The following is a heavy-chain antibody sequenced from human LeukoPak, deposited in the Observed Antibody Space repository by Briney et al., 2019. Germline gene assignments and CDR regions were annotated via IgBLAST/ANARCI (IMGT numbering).Heavy chain of an antibody. J-gene: IGHJ4*02. CDR3: ARDTEVAWYYFDY. D-gene: IGHD4-23*01. CDR1: GGSISSYY. Sequence: SETLSLTCTVSGGSISSYYGSWVRQPPGRGREWGGYIYYSGSTNYNPSLKSRVTISVDTSKNQFSLKLSSVTAADTAVYYCARDTEVAWYYFDYWGQGTLVTVSS. V-gene: IGHV4-59*01. CDR2: IYYSGST.